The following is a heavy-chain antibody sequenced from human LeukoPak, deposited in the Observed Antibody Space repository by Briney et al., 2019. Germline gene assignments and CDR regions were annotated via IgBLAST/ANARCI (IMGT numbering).Heavy chain of an antibody. CDR2: INHSGST. Sequence: SETLSLTCAVYGESFSGYYWSWIRQPPGKGLEWIGEINHSGSTYYNPSLKSRVSISVDTSKNHFSLDLSSVTAADSAVYYCARDYRMTMIVDWGQGTLVTVSS. CDR3: ARDYRMTMIVD. D-gene: IGHD3-22*01. V-gene: IGHV4-34*01. CDR1: GESFSGYY. J-gene: IGHJ4*02.